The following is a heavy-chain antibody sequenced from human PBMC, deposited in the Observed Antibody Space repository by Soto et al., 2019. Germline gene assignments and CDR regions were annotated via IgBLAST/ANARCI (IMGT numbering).Heavy chain of an antibody. CDR3: ARQIYCSNTGCSKTFWFDP. Sequence: PGESLKISCKGSGYSFTSDWITWVRQMPGKGLEWMGRIDPSDSYTNYSPSFQGHVTISTDKPINTAYLQWSSLKASDTAIYYRARQIYCSNTGCSKTFWFDPWGRGTLVTVSS. CDR1: GYSFTSDW. CDR2: IDPSDSYT. D-gene: IGHD2-2*01. V-gene: IGHV5-10-1*01. J-gene: IGHJ5*02.